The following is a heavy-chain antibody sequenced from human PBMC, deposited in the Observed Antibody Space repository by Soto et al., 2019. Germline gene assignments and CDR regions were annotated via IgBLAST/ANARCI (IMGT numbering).Heavy chain of an antibody. J-gene: IGHJ6*02. D-gene: IGHD2-2*01. Sequence: PSETLSLTCTVSGGSISSSSYYWGWIRQPPGKGLEWIGSIYYSGSTYYNPSLKSRVTISVDTSKNQFSLKLSSVAAADTAVYYCARIVPDAHMDVWGQGTTVT. CDR1: GGSISSSSYY. CDR3: ARIVPDAHMDV. CDR2: IYYSGST. V-gene: IGHV4-39*01.